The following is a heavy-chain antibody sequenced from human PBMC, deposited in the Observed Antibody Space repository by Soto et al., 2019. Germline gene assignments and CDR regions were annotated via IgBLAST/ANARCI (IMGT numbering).Heavy chain of an antibody. J-gene: IGHJ6*03. Sequence: QVQLQLSGPGLVTPSQTLSLTCAISGDSVSSNSAGWNWIRQTPSRGLEWLGRTYYRSKWYFNSAVSVESRITSNPDTSKNQFSLQLSSVTPDDTSVYYCARGSWDDVSGHYYMDVWGKATTVTVSS. CDR2: TYYRSKWYF. CDR1: GDSVSSNSAG. CDR3: ARGSWDDVSGHYYMDV. V-gene: IGHV6-1*01. D-gene: IGHD1-1*01.